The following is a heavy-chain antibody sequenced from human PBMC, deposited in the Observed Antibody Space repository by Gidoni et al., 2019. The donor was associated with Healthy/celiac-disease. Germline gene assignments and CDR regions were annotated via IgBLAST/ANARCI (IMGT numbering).Heavy chain of an antibody. J-gene: IGHJ6*02. Sequence: EVQLVESGGGLVQPGGSLRLSCAASGFTFSSYWMSWVRQAPGKGLEWVANIKQDGSEKYYVDSVKGRFTISRDNAKNSLYLQMNSLRAEDTAVYYCARGPAANRYYYYYYGMDVWGQGTTVTVSS. CDR1: GFTFSSYW. D-gene: IGHD2-2*01. CDR3: ARGPAANRYYYYYYGMDV. V-gene: IGHV3-7*01. CDR2: IKQDGSEK.